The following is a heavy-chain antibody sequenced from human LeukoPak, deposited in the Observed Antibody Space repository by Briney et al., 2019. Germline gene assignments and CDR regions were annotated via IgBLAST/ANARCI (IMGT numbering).Heavy chain of an antibody. CDR1: GGSISSGSYY. CDR3: ARVTWLSAAGTEGNFDY. V-gene: IGHV4-39*07. CDR2: IYYSGST. Sequence: PSETLSLTCTVSGGSISSGSYYWGWIRQPPGKGLEWIGSIYYSGSTYYNPSLKSRVTISVDTSKNQFSLKLSSVAAADTAVYYCARVTWLSAAGTEGNFDYWGQGTLVTVSS. J-gene: IGHJ4*02. D-gene: IGHD6-13*01.